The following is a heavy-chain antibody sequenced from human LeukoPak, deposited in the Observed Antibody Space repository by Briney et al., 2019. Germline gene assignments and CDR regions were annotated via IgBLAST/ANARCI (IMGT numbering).Heavy chain of an antibody. CDR1: GFTFSSYG. D-gene: IGHD3-10*02. Sequence: AGGSLRLSCAAPGFTFSSYGMHWVRQAPGKGLEWVAVIWYDGSNKYYADSVKGRFTISRDNSKNTLYLQMNSLRAEDTAVYYCARVFGLYDAFDIWGQGTMVTVSS. CDR3: ARVFGLYDAFDI. J-gene: IGHJ3*02. V-gene: IGHV3-33*01. CDR2: IWYDGSNK.